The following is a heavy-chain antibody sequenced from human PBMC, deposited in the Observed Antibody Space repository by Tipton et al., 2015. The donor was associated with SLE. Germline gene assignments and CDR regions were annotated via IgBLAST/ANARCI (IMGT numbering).Heavy chain of an antibody. D-gene: IGHD3-3*01. CDR3: ARFLRLRFLEWLPRGMDV. CDR1: GGSISSHY. CDR2: IYHSGST. Sequence: TLSLTCTVSGGSISSHYWSWIRQPPGKGLEWIGYIYHSGSTYYNPSLKSRVAISVDTSKNQFSLRLSSVTAADTAVYYCARFLRLRFLEWLPRGMDVWGQGTTVTVSS. V-gene: IGHV4-59*04. J-gene: IGHJ6*02.